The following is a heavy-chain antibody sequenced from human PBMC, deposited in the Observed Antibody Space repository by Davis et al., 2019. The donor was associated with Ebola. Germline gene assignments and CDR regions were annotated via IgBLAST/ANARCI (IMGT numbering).Heavy chain of an antibody. D-gene: IGHD6-13*01. CDR2: INPNSGGT. J-gene: IGHJ6*02. CDR3: ARRRTVYSSRFYYYYGMDV. CDR1: GYTFTGYY. Sequence: ASVKVSCKASGYTFTGYYMHWVRQAPGQGLEWMGWINPNSGGTNYAQKFQGWVTMTTDTSTSTAYMELRSLRSDDTAVYYCARRRTVYSSRFYYYYGMDVWGQGTTVTVSS. V-gene: IGHV1-2*04.